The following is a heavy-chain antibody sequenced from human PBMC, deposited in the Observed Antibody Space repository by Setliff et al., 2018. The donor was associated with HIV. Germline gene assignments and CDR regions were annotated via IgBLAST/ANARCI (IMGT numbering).Heavy chain of an antibody. Sequence: GASLTISCAASGFTFSSFWMSWVRQAPGKGLEWVANINQVESEKYYVDSVKGRFTISRDNAKNSLYLQMNSLGVEDTAIYFCVRGKRYAYTSGGLDVWGQGTTVTVSS. J-gene: IGHJ6*02. V-gene: IGHV3-7*01. CDR3: VRGKRYAYTSGGLDV. D-gene: IGHD3-16*01. CDR1: GFTFSSFW. CDR2: INQVESEK.